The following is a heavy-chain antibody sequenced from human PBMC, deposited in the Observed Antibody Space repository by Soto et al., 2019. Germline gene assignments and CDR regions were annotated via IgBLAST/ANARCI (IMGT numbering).Heavy chain of an antibody. J-gene: IGHJ2*01. CDR3: ARVGNEYSSSWRWYFDL. Sequence: EVQLVESGGGLVKPGGSLRLSCAASGFTFSSYSMNWVRQAPGKGLEWVSSISSSSSYIYYADSVKGRFTISRDNAKNSLYLQMNSLRAEDTAVYYCARVGNEYSSSWRWYFDLWGRGNLVTVSS. D-gene: IGHD6-6*01. CDR2: ISSSSSYI. CDR1: GFTFSSYS. V-gene: IGHV3-21*01.